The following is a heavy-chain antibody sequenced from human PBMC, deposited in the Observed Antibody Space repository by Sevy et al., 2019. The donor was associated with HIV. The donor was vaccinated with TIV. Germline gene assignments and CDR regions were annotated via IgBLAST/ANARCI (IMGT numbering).Heavy chain of an antibody. CDR2: IDPSAGNA. V-gene: IGHV1-46*01. CDR1: GDTFTNNY. CDR3: VRADPAQHFDS. Sequence: ASVKVSCKASGDTFTNNYMHWVRQAPGQGLGWMGIIDPSAGNASYAQRFQGRVTMTRVTSTSTLYMDLNSLRSEDTAVYYCVRADPAQHFDSWGQGTLVTVSS. J-gene: IGHJ4*02.